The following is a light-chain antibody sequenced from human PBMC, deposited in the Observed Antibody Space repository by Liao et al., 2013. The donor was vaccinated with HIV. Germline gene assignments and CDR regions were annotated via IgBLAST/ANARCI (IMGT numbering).Light chain of an antibody. V-gene: IGLV3-1*01. CDR1: KLGNKY. CDR2: KDE. CDR3: QVWDSSSAHPV. Sequence: SYELTQPPSVSVSPGQTANITCSGDKLGNKYAAWYQQRPGQSPVVVIFKDEKRPSGVPERFSGSNSGDTATLTISRVEAGDEADYYCQVWDSSSAHPVFGGGTKLTVL. J-gene: IGLJ3*02.